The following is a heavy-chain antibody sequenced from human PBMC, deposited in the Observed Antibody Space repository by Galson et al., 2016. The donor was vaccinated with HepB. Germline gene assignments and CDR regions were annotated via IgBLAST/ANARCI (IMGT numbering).Heavy chain of an antibody. CDR1: GYKFSNYW. D-gene: IGHD5-24*01. V-gene: IGHV5-51*01. CDR3: ARRGDGYKFDN. Sequence: QSGAEVKKPGESMKISCQGYGYKFSNYWIAWVRQMPGKGLEWMGVVHPGDSDTIYIPSFQGQVTNSADKSLTTAYVQWSSLRASDTAMYYCARRGDGYKFDNWGQGTLVTVSS. J-gene: IGHJ4*02. CDR2: VHPGDSDT.